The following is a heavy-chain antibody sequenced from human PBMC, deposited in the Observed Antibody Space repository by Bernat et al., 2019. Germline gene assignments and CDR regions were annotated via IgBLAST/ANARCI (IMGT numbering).Heavy chain of an antibody. J-gene: IGHJ4*02. CDR3: ATGGGQFGLDY. D-gene: IGHD3-16*01. CDR2: LKSKAVGGTK. Sequence: EVQLVESGGGLIKPGGSLRLSCATSGFTFSNAWMNWVRQAPGKGLEWVCRLKSKAVGGTKDYAAPVKGRFTISRDDSKKMVYLEMDSLKAEDTSVYYCATGGGQFGLDYWGQGALVTVSS. V-gene: IGHV3-15*07. CDR1: GFTFSNAW.